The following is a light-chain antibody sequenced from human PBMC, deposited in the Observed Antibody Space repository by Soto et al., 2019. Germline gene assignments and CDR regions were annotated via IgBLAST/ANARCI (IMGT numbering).Light chain of an antibody. Sequence: DIVLTQSPATLSLSPGEIATLSCRASQSVSSNYLAWYQQKPGQAPRLVIFDASNRANGVPARFGGSGSGTDFTLTINSLEPEDFAVYYCQQRNVWPPITFGQGTRLEIK. J-gene: IGKJ5*01. CDR1: QSVSSNY. CDR3: QQRNVWPPIT. CDR2: DAS. V-gene: IGKV3-11*01.